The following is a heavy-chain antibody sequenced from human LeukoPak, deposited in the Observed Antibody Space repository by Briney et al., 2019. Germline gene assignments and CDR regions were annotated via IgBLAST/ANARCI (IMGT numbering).Heavy chain of an antibody. Sequence: SGGSLRLSCAASGFTFSSYWMSWVRQAPGKGLEWVSGISGSGGSTYYADSVKGRFTIFRDNSKNTLYLQMNSLGAEDTAVYHCANGWSPDYWGRGTLVTVSS. CDR1: GFTFSSYW. V-gene: IGHV3-23*01. J-gene: IGHJ4*02. CDR3: ANGWSPDY. D-gene: IGHD2-15*01. CDR2: ISGSGGST.